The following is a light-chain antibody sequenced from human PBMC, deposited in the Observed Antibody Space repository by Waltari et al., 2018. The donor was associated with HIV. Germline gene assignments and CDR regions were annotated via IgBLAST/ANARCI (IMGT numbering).Light chain of an antibody. CDR2: DVS. J-gene: IGLJ2*01. CDR1: SSDIGLYNF. V-gene: IGLV2-8*01. Sequence: QSALTQPPSASGSPGQSVTISCAGTSSDIGLYNFVSWYQHHPGKALKLMISDVSRRPSGVPDRFSGSKSGNTASLTVSGLQADDEATYYCFSYAGNNFLLFGGGTKLTVL. CDR3: FSYAGNNFLL.